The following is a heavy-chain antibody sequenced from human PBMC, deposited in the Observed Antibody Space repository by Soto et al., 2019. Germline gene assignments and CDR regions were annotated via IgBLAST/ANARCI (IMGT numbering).Heavy chain of an antibody. Sequence: PSETLSLTCTVSGGSISSYYWSWIRQPPGKGLEWIGYIYYSGSTNYNPSLKSRVAISVDTSKNQFSLKLSSVTAADTAVYYCARAREVDILTGYYKAPFDYWGQGTLVTVPS. D-gene: IGHD3-9*01. J-gene: IGHJ4*02. CDR1: GGSISSYY. CDR3: ARAREVDILTGYYKAPFDY. V-gene: IGHV4-59*01. CDR2: IYYSGST.